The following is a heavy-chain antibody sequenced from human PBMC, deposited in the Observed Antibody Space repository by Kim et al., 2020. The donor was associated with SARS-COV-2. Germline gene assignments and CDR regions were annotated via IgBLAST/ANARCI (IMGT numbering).Heavy chain of an antibody. J-gene: IGHJ4*02. V-gene: IGHV3-33*01. CDR3: ARETAVAGTWEYFDY. D-gene: IGHD6-19*01. Sequence: GGSLRLSCAASGFTFSNYGMHWVRQAPGKGLEWVAVIWYDGSNKYYADSVKGRFTISRDNSKNTLYLQMNSLRAEDTAVYYCARETAVAGTWEYFDYWGQGTLVTVSS. CDR2: IWYDGSNK. CDR1: GFTFSNYG.